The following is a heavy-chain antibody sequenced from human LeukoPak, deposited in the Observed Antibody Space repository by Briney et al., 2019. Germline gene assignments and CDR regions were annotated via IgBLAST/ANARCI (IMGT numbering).Heavy chain of an antibody. CDR3: ARDQGWLYGSGSPRAVYGMDV. CDR2: ISISKGNT. CDR1: GYTFTNYG. D-gene: IGHD1-26*01. V-gene: IGHV1-18*01. Sequence: GASVKVSCKASGYTFTNYGISWVRQAPGQGLEWMGWISISKGNTIHGQKLLDRVTMTRDTSTSTAYMELRSLRSDDTAVYYCARDQGWLYGSGSPRAVYGMDVWGQGTTVTVSS. J-gene: IGHJ6*02.